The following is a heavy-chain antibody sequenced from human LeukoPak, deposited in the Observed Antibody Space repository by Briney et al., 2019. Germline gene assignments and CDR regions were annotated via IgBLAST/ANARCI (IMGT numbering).Heavy chain of an antibody. CDR2: IKQDGSEK. CDR3: ARVPHYDSSGYNMYYYYYYMDV. D-gene: IGHD3-22*01. CDR1: GFTFSSYW. J-gene: IGHJ6*03. V-gene: IGHV3-7*01. Sequence: GGSLRLSCAASGFTFSSYWMSWVRQAPGKGLEWVANIKQDGSEKYYVDSVKGRFTISRDNAKNSLYLQMNSLRAEDTAVYYCARVPHYDSSGYNMYYYYYYMDVWGKGTTVTVSS.